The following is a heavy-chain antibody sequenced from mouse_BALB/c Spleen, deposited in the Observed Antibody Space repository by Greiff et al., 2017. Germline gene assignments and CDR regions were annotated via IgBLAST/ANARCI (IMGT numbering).Heavy chain of an antibody. V-gene: IGHV7-1*02. J-gene: IGHJ4*01. CDR3: ARDEGYYGSSDYYAMDY. Sequence: EVKLMESGGGLVQPGGSLRLSCATSGFTFSDFYMEWVRQPPGKRLEWIAASRNKANDYTTEYSASVKGRFIVSRDTSQSILYLQMNALRAEDTAIYYCARDEGYYGSSDYYAMDYWGQGTSVTVSS. CDR1: GFTFSDFY. CDR2: SRNKANDYTT. D-gene: IGHD1-1*01.